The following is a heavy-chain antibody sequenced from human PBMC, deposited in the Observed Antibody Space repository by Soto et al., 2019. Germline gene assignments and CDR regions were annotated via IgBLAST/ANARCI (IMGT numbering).Heavy chain of an antibody. V-gene: IGHV1-69*13. CDR2: IIPIFGTA. Sequence: GASVKVSCKASGGTFSSYAISWVRQAPGQGLEWMGGIIPIFGTANYAQKFQGRVTITADESTSTAYMELSSLRSEDTAVYYCAGILEWLLNSWFDPWGQGTLVTVSS. D-gene: IGHD3-3*01. J-gene: IGHJ5*02. CDR1: GGTFSSYA. CDR3: AGILEWLLNSWFDP.